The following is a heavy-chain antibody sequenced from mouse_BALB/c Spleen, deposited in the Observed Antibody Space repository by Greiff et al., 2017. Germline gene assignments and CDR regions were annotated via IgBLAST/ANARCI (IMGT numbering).Heavy chain of an antibody. CDR2: IWGGGST. CDR1: GFSLTSYG. CDR3: ARRDYGYPWFAY. V-gene: IGHV2-3*01. Sequence: ESGPGLVAPSQSLSITCTVSGFSLTSYGVSWVRQPPGKGLEWLGVIWGGGSTNYHSALICRLSISKDNSKSQVFLKLNSLKTDDTATYYCARRDYGYPWFAYWGQGTLVTVSA. J-gene: IGHJ3*01. D-gene: IGHD1-2*01.